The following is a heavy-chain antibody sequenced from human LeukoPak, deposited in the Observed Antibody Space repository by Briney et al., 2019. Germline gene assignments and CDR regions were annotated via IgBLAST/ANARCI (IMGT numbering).Heavy chain of an antibody. D-gene: IGHD5-24*01. CDR1: GGSISSSSYY. Sequence: PSETLSLTCTVSGGSISSSSYYWGWIRQPPGKGLEWIGSIYYSGSTYYNPSLKSRVTISVDTSKNQFSLKLSSVTAADTAVYYCARGSGGYNSWWGSWGQGTLVTVSS. V-gene: IGHV4-39*01. CDR2: IYYSGST. CDR3: ARGSGGYNSWWGS. J-gene: IGHJ4*02.